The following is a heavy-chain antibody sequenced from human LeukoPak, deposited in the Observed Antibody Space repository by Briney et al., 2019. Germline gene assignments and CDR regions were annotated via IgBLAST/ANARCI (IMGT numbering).Heavy chain of an antibody. CDR3: AKERKLLPFDC. D-gene: IGHD4-23*01. CDR2: ISYDGSNK. Sequence: GGSLRLSCAASGFTFSSYAMHWVRQAPGKGLEWVAVISYDGSNKYYADSVKGRFTISRDNSKNTLYLQMNSLRAEDTAIYYCAKERKLLPFDCWGQGTLVTVSS. J-gene: IGHJ4*02. CDR1: GFTFSSYA. V-gene: IGHV3-30-3*01.